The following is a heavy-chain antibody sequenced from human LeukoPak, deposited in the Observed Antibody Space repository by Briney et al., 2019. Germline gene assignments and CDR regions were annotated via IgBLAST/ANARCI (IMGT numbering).Heavy chain of an antibody. CDR1: GFTFSSYA. J-gene: IGHJ4*02. Sequence: PGGSLRLSCAASGFTFSSYAMSWVRQAPGKGLEWVSAISGSGGSTYYADSVKGLFTISRDNSKNTLYLQMNSLRAEDTAVYYCAKRRDRYCTGGVCYRAYFDYWGQGTLVTVSS. D-gene: IGHD2-8*02. CDR2: ISGSGGST. CDR3: AKRRDRYCTGGVCYRAYFDY. V-gene: IGHV3-23*01.